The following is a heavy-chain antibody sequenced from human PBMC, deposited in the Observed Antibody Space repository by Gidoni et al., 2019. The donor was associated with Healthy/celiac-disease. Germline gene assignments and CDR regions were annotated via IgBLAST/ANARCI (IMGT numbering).Heavy chain of an antibody. D-gene: IGHD3-22*01. CDR1: GGSISSSSYY. V-gene: IGHV4-39*01. J-gene: IGHJ4*02. Sequence: QLQLQESGPGLVKPSETLSLTCTVSGGSISSSSYYWGWIRQPPGKGLEWIGSIYYSGSTYYTPSLKRRVTISVDTSKNQFSLKLSSVTAADTAVYYCARADSSGDSSGLDWGQGTLVTVSS. CDR2: IYYSGST. CDR3: ARADSSGDSSGLD.